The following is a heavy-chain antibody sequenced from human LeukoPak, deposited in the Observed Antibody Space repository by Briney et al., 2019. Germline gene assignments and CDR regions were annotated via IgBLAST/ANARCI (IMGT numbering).Heavy chain of an antibody. CDR1: GFTFSSYA. CDR3: AKEGFGSGEGY. J-gene: IGHJ4*02. Sequence: GRSLRLSCAASGFTFSSYAMTWVRQAPGKGLEWVSVISGSGGSTYYADSVKGWFTISRDNSKNTLYLQMNSLRAEDTAVHYCAKEGFGSGEGYWGQGTLVTVSS. CDR2: ISGSGGST. D-gene: IGHD3-10*01. V-gene: IGHV3-23*01.